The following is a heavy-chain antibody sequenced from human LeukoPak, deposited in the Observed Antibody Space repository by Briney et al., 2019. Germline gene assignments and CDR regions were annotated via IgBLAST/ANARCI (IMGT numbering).Heavy chain of an antibody. J-gene: IGHJ4*02. Sequence: GRSLRLSCAASGFSFNDYSMHWARQAPGKGLEWVSAISGSGGSTYYADSVKGRFTISRDNSKNTLYLQMNSPRAEDTAVYYCAKEGFGFGESYGDYWGQGTLVTVSS. CDR1: GFSFNDYS. CDR3: AKEGFGFGESYGDY. CDR2: ISGSGGST. V-gene: IGHV3-23*01. D-gene: IGHD3-10*01.